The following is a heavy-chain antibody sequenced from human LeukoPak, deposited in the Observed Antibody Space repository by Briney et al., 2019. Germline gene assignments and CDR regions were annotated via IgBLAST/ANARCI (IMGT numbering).Heavy chain of an antibody. CDR1: GFTFSSYE. CDR2: ISSSGSTI. CDR3: ARAYLGGMDV. Sequence: GGSLRLSCAASGFTFSSYEMNWVRQAPGKGLEWISYISSSGSTIYYADSVKGRFTISRDNAKNSLYLQMNSLRAEDTAVYYCARAYLGGMDVWGQGTTVTVAS. J-gene: IGHJ6*02. V-gene: IGHV3-48*03.